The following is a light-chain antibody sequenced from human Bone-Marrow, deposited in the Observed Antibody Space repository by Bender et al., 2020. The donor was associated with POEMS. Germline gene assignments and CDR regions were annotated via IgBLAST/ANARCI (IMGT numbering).Light chain of an antibody. Sequence: SYEVTQPPSVSVSPGQTASITCSGDDLGDKYVAWYQQKPGQSPVLVIYQDTKRPSGIPERFSGSNSGNTATLTISGTQAMDEDDYYCQACDSYSVIFGGGTKLPVL. J-gene: IGLJ2*01. CDR3: QACDSYSVI. CDR1: DLGDKY. CDR2: QDT. V-gene: IGLV3-1*01.